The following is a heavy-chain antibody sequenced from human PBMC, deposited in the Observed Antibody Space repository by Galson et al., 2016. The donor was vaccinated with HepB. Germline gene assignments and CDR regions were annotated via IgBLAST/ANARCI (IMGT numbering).Heavy chain of an antibody. Sequence: SLRLSCAASGFTFRNYAKHWVRQAPGRGLEWLAVISDDGRNKYHLDSVRGRFTISRDKYKNTLYLQMNSLTAEDTAIYYCAKAACRVGSCFFDAWGQGTLVTVSS. V-gene: IGHV3-30*18. CDR3: AKAACRVGSCFFDA. CDR2: ISDDGRNK. D-gene: IGHD1-1*01. CDR1: GFTFRNYA. J-gene: IGHJ4*02.